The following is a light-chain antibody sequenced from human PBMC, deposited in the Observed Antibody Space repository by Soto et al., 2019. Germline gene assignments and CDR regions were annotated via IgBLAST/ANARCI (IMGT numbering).Light chain of an antibody. Sequence: EIVMTQSQATLSVSPGERATLSCRASQSVSSNLAWYQQKPGQAPRRLIYGASTRATGIPARFSGSGSGTEFTLTISSLQSEDFAVYYCQQYNNWPETFGQGTKLEIK. V-gene: IGKV3-15*01. CDR2: GAS. CDR3: QQYNNWPET. J-gene: IGKJ2*01. CDR1: QSVSSN.